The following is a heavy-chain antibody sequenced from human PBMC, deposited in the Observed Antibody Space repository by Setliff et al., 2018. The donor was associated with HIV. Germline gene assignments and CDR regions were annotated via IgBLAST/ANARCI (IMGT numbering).Heavy chain of an antibody. Sequence: GASVKVSCKASGYSFTGYWMHWVRQAPGQGLEWMGRINPHSGVTNYAQKFQGRVTMTRDTSIATAYMDLSRLTSDDTAVYYCAKDSDFGGTTNWFDPWGQGTLVTAPQ. CDR1: GYSFTGYW. CDR2: INPHSGVT. D-gene: IGHD3-10*01. CDR3: AKDSDFGGTTNWFDP. J-gene: IGHJ5*02. V-gene: IGHV1-2*06.